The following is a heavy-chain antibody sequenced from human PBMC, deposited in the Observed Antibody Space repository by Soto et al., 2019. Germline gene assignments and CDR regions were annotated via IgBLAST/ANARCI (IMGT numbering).Heavy chain of an antibody. V-gene: IGHV3-23*01. Sequence: GGSLRLSCAASGFTFSSYAMSWVRQAPGKGLEWVSAISGSGGSTYYADSVKGRFTISRDNSKNTLYLQMNSLRAEDTAVYYCAKRAAAGTGYYYYGMDVWGQGTTVTV. CDR1: GFTFSSYA. J-gene: IGHJ6*02. D-gene: IGHD6-13*01. CDR3: AKRAAAGTGYYYYGMDV. CDR2: ISGSGGST.